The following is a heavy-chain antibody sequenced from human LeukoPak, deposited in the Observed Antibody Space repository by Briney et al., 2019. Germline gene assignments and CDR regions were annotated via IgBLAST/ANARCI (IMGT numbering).Heavy chain of an antibody. Sequence: SETLSLTCTVSGVSISSSNSYWGWIRQPPGKGLEWIGYIYYTGRTKYNPSVQSRVTISVDTSKNQFSLNLRSLTSADTAVYFCTRVSIHGDSDYWGQGTLVTVSS. V-gene: IGHV4-61*05. CDR3: TRVSIHGDSDY. CDR2: IYYTGRT. J-gene: IGHJ4*02. CDR1: GVSISSSNSY.